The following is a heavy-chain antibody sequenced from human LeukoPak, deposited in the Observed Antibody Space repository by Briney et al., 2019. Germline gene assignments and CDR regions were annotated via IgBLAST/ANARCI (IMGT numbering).Heavy chain of an antibody. V-gene: IGHV4-34*01. CDR1: GGSFSGYY. Sequence: SETLSLTCAVYGGSFSGYYWSWIRQPPGKGLEWIGEINHSGSTNYNPSLKSRVTISVDTSKNQFSLKLSSVTAADTAVYYCARLRRYCSSTSCYLRYFDYWGQGTLVTVSS. J-gene: IGHJ4*02. CDR2: INHSGST. D-gene: IGHD2-2*01. CDR3: ARLRRYCSSTSCYLRYFDY.